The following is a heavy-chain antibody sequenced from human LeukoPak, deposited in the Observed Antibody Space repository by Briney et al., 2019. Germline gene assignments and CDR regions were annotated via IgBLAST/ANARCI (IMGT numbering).Heavy chain of an antibody. Sequence: PSETLSLTCTVSGGSISSSSYYWGWIRQPPGKGLEWIGSIYYSGSTYYNPSLKSRVTISVDTSKNQFSLKLSSVTAADTAVYYCARGRSDGSGSYYPTTHFDYWGQGTLVTVSS. CDR2: IYYSGST. V-gene: IGHV4-39*01. CDR3: ARGRSDGSGSYYPTTHFDY. J-gene: IGHJ4*02. CDR1: GGSISSSSYY. D-gene: IGHD3-10*01.